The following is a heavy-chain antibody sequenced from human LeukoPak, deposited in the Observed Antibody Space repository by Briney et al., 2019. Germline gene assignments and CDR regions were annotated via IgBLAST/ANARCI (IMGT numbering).Heavy chain of an antibody. CDR1: GFTFSSYT. Sequence: GGSLRLSCAASGFTFSSYTMNWVRQPPGKGLEWVSNIGTSSTTIYYADSVKGRFTISRDNSKNTLYLQMNSLRAEDTAVYYCATRTHIVVARTVYDAFDIWGQGTMVTVSS. CDR3: ATRTHIVVARTVYDAFDI. D-gene: IGHD2-21*01. CDR2: IGTSSTTI. V-gene: IGHV3-48*01. J-gene: IGHJ3*02.